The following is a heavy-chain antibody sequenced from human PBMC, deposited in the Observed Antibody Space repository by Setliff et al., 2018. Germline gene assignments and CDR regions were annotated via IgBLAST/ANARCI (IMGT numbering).Heavy chain of an antibody. CDR2: ISAYTGKT. V-gene: IGHV1-18*01. D-gene: IGHD3-3*01. CDR3: ARAPRLEWILPTFDY. CDR1: GYTFLSYG. Sequence: ASVKVSCKAVGYTFLSYGLSWVRQAPGQGLEWIGWISAYTGKTDYAQNFQGRVTMTTDTSTNTAYLELRSLRYDDTAVYFCARAPRLEWILPTFDYWGQGTPVTVSS. J-gene: IGHJ4*02.